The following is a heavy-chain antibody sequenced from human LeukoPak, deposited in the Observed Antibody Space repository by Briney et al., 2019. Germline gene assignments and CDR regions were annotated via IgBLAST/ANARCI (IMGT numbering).Heavy chain of an antibody. Sequence: GASVKVSCKASGYTFTSYGISWVRQAPGQGLEWMGWISAYNGNTNYAQKLQGRVTMTTDTSTSTAYMELRSLRSDDTAVYYCARDRNLHYYYYMDVWGKGTTVTVSS. CDR3: ARDRNLHYYYYMDV. CDR2: ISAYNGNT. CDR1: GYTFTSYG. V-gene: IGHV1-18*01. J-gene: IGHJ6*03. D-gene: IGHD1-1*01.